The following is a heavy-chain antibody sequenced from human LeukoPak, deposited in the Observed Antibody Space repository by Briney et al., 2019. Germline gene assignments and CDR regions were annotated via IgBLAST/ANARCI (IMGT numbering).Heavy chain of an antibody. D-gene: IGHD2-2*01. CDR3: AKPRGYCSSTNCHDFYFDS. J-gene: IGHJ4*02. Sequence: PGRSLRLSCAASGFTFSSYGMHWVRQAPGKGLEWVAVISYDGSNKYYADSVKGRFTISRDNSKNTLYLQMNSLRAEDTAVYYCAKPRGYCSSTNCHDFYFDSWGQGTLVTVSS. CDR1: GFTFSSYG. CDR2: ISYDGSNK. V-gene: IGHV3-30*18.